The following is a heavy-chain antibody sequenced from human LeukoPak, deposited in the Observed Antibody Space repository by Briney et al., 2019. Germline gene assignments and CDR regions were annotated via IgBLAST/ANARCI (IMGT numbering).Heavy chain of an antibody. CDR1: GNSLIYLS. CDR2: LDPEGGGL. Sequence: EASVKVSCKVSGNSLIYLSMHWVRQAPGKGLEWLGGLDPEGGGLIYAQHLQGRVIMTEDTSTDTGYMELRSLKSEDTGVYYCATVFPQRGYYYMDVWGTGTTVTVSS. V-gene: IGHV1-24*01. J-gene: IGHJ6*03. D-gene: IGHD6-25*01. CDR3: ATVFPQRGYYYMDV.